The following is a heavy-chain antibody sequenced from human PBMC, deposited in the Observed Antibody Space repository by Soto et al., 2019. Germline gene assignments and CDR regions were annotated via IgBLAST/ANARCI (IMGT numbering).Heavy chain of an antibody. D-gene: IGHD3-22*01. Sequence: SVKVSCKASGGTFSSYAISWVRQAPGQGLEWMGGIIPIFGTANYAQKFQGRVTVTADESTSTAYMELSSLRSEDTAVYYCARHFVSSGYSGNIDFCGQGILVTVFS. CDR1: GGTFSSYA. CDR3: ARHFVSSGYSGNIDF. V-gene: IGHV1-69*13. J-gene: IGHJ4*02. CDR2: IIPIFGTA.